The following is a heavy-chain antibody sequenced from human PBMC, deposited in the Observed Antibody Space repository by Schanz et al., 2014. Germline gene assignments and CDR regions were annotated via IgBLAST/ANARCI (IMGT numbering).Heavy chain of an antibody. J-gene: IGHJ6*02. CDR3: ARAKRFGDMDV. Sequence: QLQLVQSGAEVKKPGSSVKVSCKLSGGTFNSYTINWVRQAPGQGLEWMGRIIPILGIANYAQKVQGRVTMTTDTSTGTAYMELRNLRSDDTAVYYCARAKRFGDMDVWGQGTTVTVSS. CDR2: IIPILGIA. D-gene: IGHD3-10*01. V-gene: IGHV1-69*02. CDR1: GGTFNSYT.